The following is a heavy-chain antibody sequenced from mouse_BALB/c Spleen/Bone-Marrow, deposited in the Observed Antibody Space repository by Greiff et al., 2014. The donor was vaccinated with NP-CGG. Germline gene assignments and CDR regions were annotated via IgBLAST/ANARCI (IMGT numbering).Heavy chain of an antibody. CDR1: GYTFTSYW. CDR2: IYPGSDST. CDR3: AREEDWVFDY. J-gene: IGHJ2*01. V-gene: IGHV1-55*01. Sequence: QVQLQQSGAELVKPGTSVTMSCKASGYTFTSYWMHWVQQRPGQGLEWIGDIYPGSDSTNYNEKFKSRPTLTVDTSSSTAYMQLSSLTAEDSAVYYCAREEDWVFDYWGQGTTLTVPS. D-gene: IGHD4-1*01.